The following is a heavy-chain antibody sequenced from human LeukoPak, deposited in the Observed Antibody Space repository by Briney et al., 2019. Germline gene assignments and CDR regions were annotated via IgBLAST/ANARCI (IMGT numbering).Heavy chain of an antibody. CDR3: ARDHRYSGFGINDAFDI. Sequence: SETLSLTCTVSGGSISSSSYYWGWIRQPPGRGLEWIGSIYYSGSTYYNPSLKSRVTISVDTSKNQFSLKLSSVTAADTAVYYCARDHRYSGFGINDAFDIWGQGTMVTVSS. CDR2: IYYSGST. J-gene: IGHJ3*02. V-gene: IGHV4-39*02. D-gene: IGHD1-26*01. CDR1: GGSISSSSYY.